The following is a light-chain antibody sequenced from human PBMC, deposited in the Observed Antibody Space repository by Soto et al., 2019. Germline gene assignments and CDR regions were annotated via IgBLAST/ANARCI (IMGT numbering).Light chain of an antibody. CDR2: DSS. CDR1: QSVSSKY. J-gene: IGKJ5*01. CDR3: QQYGNSPQIT. Sequence: VLTQSPGTLSLSPGEGATLSCRASQSVSSKYLAWYQQTPGLAPRLVMFDSSTRATGIPDRFSGSGSGTDFPLTISRLEPEDFAVYFCQQYGNSPQITFGQGTRLEV. V-gene: IGKV3D-20*01.